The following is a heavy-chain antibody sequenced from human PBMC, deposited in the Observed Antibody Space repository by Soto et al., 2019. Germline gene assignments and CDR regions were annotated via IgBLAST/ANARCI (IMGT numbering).Heavy chain of an antibody. D-gene: IGHD2-21*02. Sequence: SVKVSCKASGGTFSSYAISWVRQAPGQGLEWMGVIIPIFGTANYAQKFQGRVTITADESTSTAYMELSSLRSEDTAVYYCARLRGVVTAMDGWFDPWGQGTLVTVSS. V-gene: IGHV1-69*13. CDR3: ARLRGVVTAMDGWFDP. J-gene: IGHJ5*02. CDR1: GGTFSSYA. CDR2: IIPIFGTA.